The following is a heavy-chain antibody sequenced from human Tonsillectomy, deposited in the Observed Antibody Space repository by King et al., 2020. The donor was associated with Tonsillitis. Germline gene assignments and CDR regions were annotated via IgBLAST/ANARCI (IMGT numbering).Heavy chain of an antibody. D-gene: IGHD6-13*01. Sequence: QLVQSGGVAVQPGGSLRLSCAASGFTFDDYAMYWVRQAPGKGLEWVSLISWDGDNTYYADSVKGRFTISRDNSKNSLYLQMNSLRAEDTALYYCAKDMKGAAGYLDSWGQGTQVTVSS. CDR3: AKDMKGAAGYLDS. J-gene: IGHJ4*02. CDR1: GFTFDDYA. V-gene: IGHV3-43D*03. CDR2: ISWDGDNT.